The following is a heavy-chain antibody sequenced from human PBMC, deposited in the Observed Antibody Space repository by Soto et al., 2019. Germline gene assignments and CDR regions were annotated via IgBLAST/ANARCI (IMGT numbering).Heavy chain of an antibody. CDR1: GFTFNYYD. CDR3: ATSSELLSLVTLGGLIPLGFDY. J-gene: IGHJ4*02. Sequence: EAQLLESGGGLVQPGGSLRLSCVASGFTFNYYDVTWVRRAPGKGLDWVSTISDTGRDTYFGDSVRGRFSISSDKSRNAVYLQMHRLTVDDTALYYCATSSELLSLVTLGGLIPLGFDYWGQGILVTVSS. CDR2: ISDTGRDT. D-gene: IGHD3-16*01. V-gene: IGHV3-23*01.